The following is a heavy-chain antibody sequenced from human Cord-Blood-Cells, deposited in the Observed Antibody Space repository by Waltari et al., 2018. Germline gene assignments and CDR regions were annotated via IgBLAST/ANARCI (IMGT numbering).Heavy chain of an antibody. D-gene: IGHD3-22*01. V-gene: IGHV3-23*01. CDR3: AKDLRRSSGYAFDI. CDR2: ISGSGGST. Sequence: PGGSLRLSCAAPGFTFSSYAMSWVRQALGKGLEWVSAISGSGGSTYYADSVKGRFTISRDNSKNPLYLQMNSLRAEDTAVYYCAKDLRRSSGYAFDIWGQGTMVTVSS. CDR1: GFTFSSYA. J-gene: IGHJ3*02.